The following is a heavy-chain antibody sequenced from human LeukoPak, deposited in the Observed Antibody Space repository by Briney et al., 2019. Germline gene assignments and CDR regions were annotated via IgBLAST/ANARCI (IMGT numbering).Heavy chain of an antibody. Sequence: GGSLRLSCAASGFTFSSYLMSWVRQAPGKGLHWVANIKQDGSEKYYVDSVKGRFTISRDNAKNSLYLQMNSLRAEDTAVYYCARDSGSKRGFDPWGQGTLVTVSS. D-gene: IGHD4-11*01. CDR1: GFTFSSYL. CDR2: IKQDGSEK. CDR3: ARDSGSKRGFDP. J-gene: IGHJ5*02. V-gene: IGHV3-7*01.